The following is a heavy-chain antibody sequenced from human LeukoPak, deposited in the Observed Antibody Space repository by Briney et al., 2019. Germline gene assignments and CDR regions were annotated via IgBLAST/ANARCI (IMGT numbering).Heavy chain of an antibody. CDR1: GGSISSSTYY. CDR3: AILGTGSS. CDR2: IYYRGST. V-gene: IGHV4-39*01. D-gene: IGHD3-10*01. Sequence: SETLSLTCTVAGGSISSSTYYWGWIRQPPGMGLEGIATIYYRGSTYYNPSLKSRVTISVDMSNNQFSLRLSSVTAADPAVYYCAILGTGSSWGQGNLVTVSS. J-gene: IGHJ5*02.